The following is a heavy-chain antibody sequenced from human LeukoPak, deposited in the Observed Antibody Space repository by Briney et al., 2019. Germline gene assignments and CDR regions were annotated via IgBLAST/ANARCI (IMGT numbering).Heavy chain of an antibody. CDR1: GGSISSYY. CDR3: ARLSSMVRGAVDY. D-gene: IGHD3-10*01. J-gene: IGHJ4*02. V-gene: IGHV4-59*08. Sequence: SETLSLTCTVSGGSISSYYWSWIRQPPGKGLEWIGYIYYSGSTNYNPSLKSRVTISVDTSKNQFSLKLSSVTAADTAVYYCARLSSMVRGAVDYWGQGTLVTVSS. CDR2: IYYSGST.